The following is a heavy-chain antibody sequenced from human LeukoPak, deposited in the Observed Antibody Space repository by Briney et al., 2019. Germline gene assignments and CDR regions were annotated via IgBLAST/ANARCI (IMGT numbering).Heavy chain of an antibody. V-gene: IGHV3-7*03. Sequence: PGGSLRLSCRDSFEWMSWVRQAPGKGLEWVATINHDGRETYYVDSVRGRFTIFRDNAKNSMCLHMTSLRAEDTAVYFCVRGDLDHWGQGTLITVSS. CDR1: FEW. D-gene: IGHD1-1*01. J-gene: IGHJ4*02. CDR2: INHDGRET. CDR3: VRGDLDH.